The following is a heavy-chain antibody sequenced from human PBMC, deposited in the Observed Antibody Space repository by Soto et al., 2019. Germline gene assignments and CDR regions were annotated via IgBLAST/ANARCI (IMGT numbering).Heavy chain of an antibody. J-gene: IGHJ4*02. V-gene: IGHV3-30-3*01. CDR1: GFTFSSYA. D-gene: IGHD4-17*01. CDR2: ISYDGSNK. CDR3: ARARDSYGGHFDY. Sequence: PGGSLRLSCAASGFTFSSYAMHWVRQAPGKGLEWVAVISYDGSNKYYADSVKGRFTISRDNSKNTLYLQMNSLRAEDTAVYYCARARDSYGGHFDYWGQGTLVTVSS.